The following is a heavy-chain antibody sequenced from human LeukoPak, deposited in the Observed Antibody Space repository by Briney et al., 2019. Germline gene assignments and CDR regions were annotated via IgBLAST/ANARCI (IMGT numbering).Heavy chain of an antibody. J-gene: IGHJ5*02. V-gene: IGHV4-59*01. Sequence: SETLSLTCTVSGGSISSYYWSWIRQPPGKGLEWIGYIYYSGSTNYNPSLKSRVTISVDTSKNQFSLKLSSVTAADTAVYYCARDRYYGSGSYYKGNWFDPWGQGTLVTVSS. D-gene: IGHD3-10*01. CDR1: GGSISSYY. CDR3: ARDRYYGSGSYYKGNWFDP. CDR2: IYYSGST.